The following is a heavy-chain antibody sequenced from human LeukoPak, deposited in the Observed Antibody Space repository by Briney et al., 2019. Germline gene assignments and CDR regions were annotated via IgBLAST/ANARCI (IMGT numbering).Heavy chain of an antibody. V-gene: IGHV4-34*01. D-gene: IGHD6-19*01. CDR2: INHSGST. CDR3: ARQPGYSSGWVRGDWFDP. J-gene: IGHJ5*02. Sequence: PSETLSLTCAVYGGSFSGYYWSWIRQPPGKGLEWIGEINHSGSTNHNPSLKSRVTISVDTSKNQFSLKLSSVTAADTAVYYCARQPGYSSGWVRGDWFDPWGQGTLVTVSS. CDR1: GGSFSGYY.